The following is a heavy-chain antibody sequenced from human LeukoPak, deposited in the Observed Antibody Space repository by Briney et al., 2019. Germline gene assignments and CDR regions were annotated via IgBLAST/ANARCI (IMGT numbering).Heavy chain of an antibody. J-gene: IGHJ3*02. CDR1: GFTFSSYW. Sequence: GGSLRLSCAASGFTFSSYWMSWVRQAPGKGLELVANIKQDGSEKYYVDSVKGRFTISRDNAKNSLYLQMNSLRAEDTAVYYCARAVVYYYDSSGYYVAFDIWGQGTMVTVSS. D-gene: IGHD3-22*01. V-gene: IGHV3-7*04. CDR3: ARAVVYYYDSSGYYVAFDI. CDR2: IKQDGSEK.